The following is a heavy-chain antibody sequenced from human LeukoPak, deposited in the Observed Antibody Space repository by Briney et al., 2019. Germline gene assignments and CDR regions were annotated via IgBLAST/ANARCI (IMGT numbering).Heavy chain of an antibody. V-gene: IGHV3-21*01. CDR2: ISSSSSYI. J-gene: IGHJ4*02. CDR3: ARSGPYPQYGSGSFGY. CDR1: GFTFSSYS. Sequence: GGSLGLSCAASGFTFSSYSMNWVRQAPGKGLEWVSSISSSSSYIYYADSVKGRFTISRDNAKNSLYLQMNSLRAEDTAVYYCARSGPYPQYGSGSFGYWGQGTLVTVSS. D-gene: IGHD3-10*01.